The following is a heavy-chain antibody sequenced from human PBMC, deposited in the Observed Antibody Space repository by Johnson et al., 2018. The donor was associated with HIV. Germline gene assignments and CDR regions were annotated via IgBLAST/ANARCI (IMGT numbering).Heavy chain of an antibody. Sequence: VQLVESGGGLVQPGGSLRLSCAASGFTFSSYDMHWVRQVPGRGLQWVSLISWDGGNTHYADSVKGRFIISRDNSKNSLYLQMNVLRAEDTALYFCTKDSDRYYYGSGDAFDILGQGTMVTVFS. J-gene: IGHJ3*02. CDR2: ISWDGGNT. D-gene: IGHD3-10*01. V-gene: IGHV3-43D*03. CDR1: GFTFSSYD. CDR3: TKDSDRYYYGSGDAFDI.